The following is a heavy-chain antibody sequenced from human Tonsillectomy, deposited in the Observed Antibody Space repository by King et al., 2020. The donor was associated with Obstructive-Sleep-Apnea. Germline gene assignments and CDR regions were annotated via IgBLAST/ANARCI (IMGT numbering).Heavy chain of an antibody. V-gene: IGHV1-18*04. D-gene: IGHD6-19*01. J-gene: IGHJ5*02. Sequence: QLVQSGAEVKKPGASVKVSCKASGYTFTSYGISWVRQAPGQGLEWMGWISAYNGNTNYAQKLQGRVTMTTDTSTSTAYMELRSLRSDDTAVYYCARGGERTAILSPWLVRSWDWFDPWVQGTLVAVSS. CDR1: GYTFTSYG. CDR2: ISAYNGNT. CDR3: ARGGERTAILSPWLVRSWDWFDP.